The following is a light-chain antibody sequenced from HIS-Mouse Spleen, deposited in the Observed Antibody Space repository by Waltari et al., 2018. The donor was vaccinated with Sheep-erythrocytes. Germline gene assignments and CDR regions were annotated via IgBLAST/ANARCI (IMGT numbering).Light chain of an antibody. CDR2: RNN. Sequence: QFVLTQPPSASGTPGQRVTIPCSGRSPNIGSNYVYWYQPPPGTAPTRLISRNNQRPSGVPDRFSGSKSGTSASLAISGLRSEDEADYYCAAWDDSLSGPVFGGGTKLTVL. V-gene: IGLV1-47*01. J-gene: IGLJ3*02. CDR3: AAWDDSLSGPV. CDR1: SPNIGSNY.